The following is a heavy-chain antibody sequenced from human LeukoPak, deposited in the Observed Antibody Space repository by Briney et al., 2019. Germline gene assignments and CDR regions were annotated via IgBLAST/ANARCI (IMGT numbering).Heavy chain of an antibody. CDR3: ASGYSSSSLAFFDY. CDR1: GGSFSGYY. Sequence: SETLSLTCAVYGGSFSGYYWSWIRQPPGKGLEWIGEINHSGSTNYNPSLKSRVTISVDTSKNQFSLKLSSVTAADTAVYYCASGYSSSSLAFFDYWGQGTLVTVSS. J-gene: IGHJ4*02. V-gene: IGHV4-34*01. CDR2: INHSGST. D-gene: IGHD6-6*01.